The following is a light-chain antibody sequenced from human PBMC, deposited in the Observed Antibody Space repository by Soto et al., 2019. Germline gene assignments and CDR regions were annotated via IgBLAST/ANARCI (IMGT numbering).Light chain of an antibody. J-gene: IGKJ1*01. Sequence: DIQLTQSPSFLSASLGDRVTITCRASQGIGSFLAGYQQKPGIAPRLLIYSASTLQSGVSLRFSGSGSGTAFTLTISSLQSEDFATYYCQQFNSYPPTFGQGTKLEIK. V-gene: IGKV1-9*01. CDR2: SAS. CDR1: QGIGSF. CDR3: QQFNSYPPT.